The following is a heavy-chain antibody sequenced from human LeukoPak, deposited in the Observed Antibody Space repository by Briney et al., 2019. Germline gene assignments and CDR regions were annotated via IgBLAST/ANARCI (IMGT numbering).Heavy chain of an antibody. V-gene: IGHV3-30*05. D-gene: IGHD3-22*01. CDR1: GFTFSRYG. Sequence: PGRSLRLSCAASGFTFSRYGMHWVRQAPGKGLEWVAVISYDGSNKYYADSVKGRFTISRDNSKNTLYLQMNSLRAEDTAVYYCAIPIDYYDSSGYYYEDNWFDPWGQGTLVTVSS. CDR2: ISYDGSNK. CDR3: AIPIDYYDSSGYYYEDNWFDP. J-gene: IGHJ5*02.